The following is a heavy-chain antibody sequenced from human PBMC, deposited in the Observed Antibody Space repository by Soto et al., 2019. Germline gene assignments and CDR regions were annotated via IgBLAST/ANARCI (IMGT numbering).Heavy chain of an antibody. V-gene: IGHV3-48*02. J-gene: IGHJ5*02. Sequence: GGSLRLSCAASGFTFRSYSMNWVRQAPGKGLEWVSYISISSRTIYYADSVKGRFTISRDDAKNSLYLQMNSLRDEDTSVYYCARDNGIAGSFDPWGQGTLVTVSS. CDR2: ISISSRTI. CDR1: GFTFRSYS. D-gene: IGHD6-13*01. CDR3: ARDNGIAGSFDP.